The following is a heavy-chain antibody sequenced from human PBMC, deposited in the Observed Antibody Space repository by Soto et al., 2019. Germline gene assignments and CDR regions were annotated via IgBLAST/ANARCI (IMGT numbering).Heavy chain of an antibody. CDR2: IDWDDDK. V-gene: IGHV2-70*01. CDR1: GFSLSTSGMC. CDR3: ARIRHSSGCYIGLDY. D-gene: IGHD6-19*01. Sequence: SGPTLVNPTQTLTLTCTFSGFSLSTSGMCVSWIRQPPGKALEWLALIDWDDDKYYSTSLKTRLTISKDTSKNQVVLTMTNMDPVDKATYYCARIRHSSGCYIGLDYWGQGTLVTVSS. J-gene: IGHJ4*02.